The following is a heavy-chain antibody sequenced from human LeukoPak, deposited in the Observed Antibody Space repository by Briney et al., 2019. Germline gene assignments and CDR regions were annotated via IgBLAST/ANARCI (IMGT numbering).Heavy chain of an antibody. CDR3: AGRGPCSSTSCYTGGFDY. CDR1: GYSISSRYY. D-gene: IGHD2-2*02. Sequence: PSETLSLTCAVSGYSISSRYYWGWIRQPPGKGLEWIGRIYHSWSTYYNPSLKSRVPISVDTSKNQFPLKLSSVAAADTAVYYCAGRGPCSSTSCYTGGFDYWGQGTLVTVSS. CDR2: IYHSWST. J-gene: IGHJ4*02. V-gene: IGHV4-38-2*01.